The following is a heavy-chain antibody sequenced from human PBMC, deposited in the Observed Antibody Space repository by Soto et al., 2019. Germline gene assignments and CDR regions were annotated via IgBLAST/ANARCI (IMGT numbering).Heavy chain of an antibody. CDR2: IYWDDDK. CDR3: AHSRNSGSGVDC. D-gene: IGHD2-15*01. J-gene: IGHJ4*02. Sequence: QITLKESGPTLVKPTQTLTLTCTFSGFSLSTSGVGVGWIRQPPGKALEWLALIYWDDDKRYSPSLKSRLTITQDPSKNQVVLKMPNMDPVDTATYCCAHSRNSGSGVDCWGQGTLVTVSS. CDR1: GFSLSTSGVG. V-gene: IGHV2-5*02.